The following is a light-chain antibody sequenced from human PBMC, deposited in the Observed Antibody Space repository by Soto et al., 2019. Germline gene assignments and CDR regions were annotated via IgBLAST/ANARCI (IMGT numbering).Light chain of an antibody. CDR1: QSVSGW. J-gene: IGKJ1*01. CDR3: QQYNRNSRWT. V-gene: IGKV1-5*01. CDR2: DAS. Sequence: DIQMTQATSNLSASVGDTVTVPWRASQSVSGWLAWYQQKPGKAPTLLRYDASSLESGVPSSFFSGGACAEFTLTISSLQPDDFATYYCQQYNRNSRWTFGQGTKVDIK.